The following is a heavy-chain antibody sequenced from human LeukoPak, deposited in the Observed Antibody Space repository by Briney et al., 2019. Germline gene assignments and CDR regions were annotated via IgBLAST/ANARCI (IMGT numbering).Heavy chain of an antibody. J-gene: IGHJ3*02. CDR2: ISSNGGST. Sequence: GGSVRLSCAASGFTFSNYAMHWVRQAPGKRLEYVSAISSNGGSTYYANSVKGRFTISRDKSKNTVYLKMGSLRAEDMAVYYCARETRRGDAFDIWGQGTMVTVSS. CDR3: ARETRRGDAFDI. CDR1: GFTFSNYA. D-gene: IGHD3-16*01. V-gene: IGHV3-64*01.